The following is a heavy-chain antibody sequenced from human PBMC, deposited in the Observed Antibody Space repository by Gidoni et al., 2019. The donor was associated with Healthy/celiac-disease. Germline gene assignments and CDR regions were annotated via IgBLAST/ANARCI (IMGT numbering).Heavy chain of an antibody. Sequence: QVQLQESGPGLVKPSETLSLTCTVSGGSISSYYWSWIRQPPGKGLEWIGYIYYSGSTNYNPSLKSRVTISVDTSKNQFSLKLSSVTAADTAVYYCARGRVVVVPAAIVGSTFWFDPWGQGTLVTVSS. CDR1: GGSISSYY. CDR2: IYYSGST. J-gene: IGHJ5*02. D-gene: IGHD2-2*01. V-gene: IGHV4-59*01. CDR3: ARGRVVVVPAAIVGSTFWFDP.